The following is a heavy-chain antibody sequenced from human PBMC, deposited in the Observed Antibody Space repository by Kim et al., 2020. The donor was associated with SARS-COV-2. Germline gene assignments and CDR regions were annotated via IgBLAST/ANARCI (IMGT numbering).Heavy chain of an antibody. CDR2: ISSSSSTI. CDR3: ASHEDRYCSSTSCYEYYYYGMRV. Sequence: GGSLRLSCAASGFTFSSYSMNWVRQAPGKGLEWVSYISSSSSTIYYADSVKGRFTISRDNAKNSLYLQMNSLRAEDTAVYYCASHEDRYCSSTSCYEYYYYGMRVGRQGNTLSVSS. CDR1: GFTFSSYS. J-gene: IGHJ6*01. D-gene: IGHD2-2*01. V-gene: IGHV3-48*04.